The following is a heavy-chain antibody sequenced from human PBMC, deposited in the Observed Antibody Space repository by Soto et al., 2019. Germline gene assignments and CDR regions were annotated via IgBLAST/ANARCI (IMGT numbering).Heavy chain of an antibody. CDR3: TTHYDFWSGPTYYYYMDV. Sequence: EVQLVESGGGLVKPGGSLRLSCAASGFTFSNAWMSWVRQAPGKGLEWVGRIKSKTDGGTTDYAAPVEGRFVISRDDSKNTLYLQMNSLKTEDTAVYYCTTHYDFWSGPTYYYYMDVWGRGTTVTVSS. D-gene: IGHD3-3*01. CDR2: IKSKTDGGTT. J-gene: IGHJ6*03. CDR1: GFTFSNAW. V-gene: IGHV3-15*01.